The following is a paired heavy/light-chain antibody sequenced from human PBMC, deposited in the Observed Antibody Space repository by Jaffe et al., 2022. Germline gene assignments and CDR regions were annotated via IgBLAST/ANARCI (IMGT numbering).Heavy chain of an antibody. D-gene: IGHD3-3*01. CDR1: GYTFTSYG. J-gene: IGHJ5*02. Sequence: QVQLVQSGAEVKKPGASVKVSCKASGYTFTSYGISWVRQAPGQGLEWMGWISAYNGNTNYAQKLQGRVTMTTDTSTSTAYMELRSLRSDDTAVYYCARFTPGGTYYDFWSGYYVKGSWFDPWGQGTLVTVSS. CDR2: ISAYNGNT. V-gene: IGHV1-18*01. CDR3: ARFTPGGTYYDFWSGYYVKGSWFDP.
Light chain of an antibody. J-gene: IGLJ2*01. V-gene: IGLV1-44*01. CDR2: SNN. Sequence: QSVLTQPPSASGTPGQRVTISCSGSSSNIGSNTVNWYQQLPGTAPKLLIYSNNQRPSGVPDRFSGSKSGTSASLAISGLQSEDEADYYCAAWDDSLKVFGGGTKLTVL. CDR1: SSNIGSNT. CDR3: AAWDDSLKV.